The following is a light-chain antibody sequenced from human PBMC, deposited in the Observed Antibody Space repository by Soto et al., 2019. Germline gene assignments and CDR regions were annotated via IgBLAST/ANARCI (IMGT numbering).Light chain of an antibody. V-gene: IGKV1-5*03. Sequence: DIQMTQSPSTLSASVGDRVTITCRASQSISSWLAWFQQKPGKAPKLLIYKASSLKSGVPSRFSGSGSGTEFTLTISRLQPDDFATYYCQQYTTYWTFGQGTKVEIK. J-gene: IGKJ1*01. CDR2: KAS. CDR1: QSISSW. CDR3: QQYTTYWT.